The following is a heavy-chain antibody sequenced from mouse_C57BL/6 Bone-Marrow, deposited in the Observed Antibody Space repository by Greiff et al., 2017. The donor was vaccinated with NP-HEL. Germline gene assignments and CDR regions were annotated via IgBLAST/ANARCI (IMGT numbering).Heavy chain of an antibody. CDR2: INPGSGGT. Sequence: QVHVKQSGAELVRPGTSVKVSCKASGYAFTNYLIEWVKQRPGQGLEWIGVINPGSGGTNSNEKFKGKATLTADKSSNTAYMQLSSLTSEDSAVYFFARGGIYYDDYWGQGTTLTVSS. D-gene: IGHD2-4*01. CDR1: GYAFTNYL. CDR3: ARGGIYYDDY. J-gene: IGHJ2*01. V-gene: IGHV1-54*01.